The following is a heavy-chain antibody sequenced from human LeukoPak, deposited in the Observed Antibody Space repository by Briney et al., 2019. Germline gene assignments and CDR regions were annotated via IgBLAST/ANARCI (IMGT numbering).Heavy chain of an antibody. CDR2: ITISSRYI. V-gene: IGHV3-21*01. CDR3: AREDASGSYYRSLDY. CDR1: GFTFSTYT. J-gene: IGHJ4*02. D-gene: IGHD3-10*01. Sequence: GGSLRLSCAASGFTFSTYTMNWVRQAPGKGLEWVSSITISSRYIYYADSVKGRFTISRDNAKNSLFLHMNSLRAEDTAVYYCAREDASGSYYRSLDYWGLGTLVTVSS.